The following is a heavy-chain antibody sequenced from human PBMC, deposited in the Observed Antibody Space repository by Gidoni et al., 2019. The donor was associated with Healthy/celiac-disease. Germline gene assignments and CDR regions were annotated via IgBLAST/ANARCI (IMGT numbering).Heavy chain of an antibody. CDR2: ISGSGGST. J-gene: IGHJ5*02. CDR3: AKDPDGSNWFDP. D-gene: IGHD3-10*01. CDR1: GFTFSSYA. V-gene: IGHV3-23*01. Sequence: EVPLLESGRGLVQPGGSLRLSCAASGFTFSSYAMSWVRQAPGKGLEWVSAISGSGGSTYYADSVKGRFTISRDNSKNTLYLQMNSLRAEDTAVYYCAKDPDGSNWFDPWGQGTLVTVSS.